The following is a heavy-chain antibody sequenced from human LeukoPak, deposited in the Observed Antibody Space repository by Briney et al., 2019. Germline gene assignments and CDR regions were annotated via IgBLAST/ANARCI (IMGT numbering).Heavy chain of an antibody. J-gene: IGHJ4*02. CDR2: IYYSGST. V-gene: IGHV4-59*11. Sequence: SETLSLTCTASGGSISSHYWSWIRQPPGKGLEWIGYIYYSGSTNYNPPLKSRVTISVDTSKNQFSLKLSSVTAADTAVYYCARGRGGEFDCWGQGTLVTVSS. D-gene: IGHD3-10*01. CDR3: ARGRGGEFDC. CDR1: GGSISSHY.